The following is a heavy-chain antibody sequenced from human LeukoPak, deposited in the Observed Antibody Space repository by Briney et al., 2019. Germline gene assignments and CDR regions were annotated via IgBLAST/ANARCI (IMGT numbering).Heavy chain of an antibody. V-gene: IGHV3-66*01. CDR3: ARGQWLVRRYFDY. J-gene: IGHJ4*02. CDR2: IYSGGST. Sequence: GGSLRLSCAASGFTFSSHGMNWVRQAPGKGLEWVSVIYSGGSTYYADSVKGRFTISRDNSKNTLYLQMNSLRAEDTAVYYCARGQWLVRRYFDYWGQGTLVTVSS. CDR1: GFTFSSHG. D-gene: IGHD6-19*01.